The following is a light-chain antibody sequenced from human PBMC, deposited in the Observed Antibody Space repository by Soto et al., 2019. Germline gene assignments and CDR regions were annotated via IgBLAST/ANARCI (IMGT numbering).Light chain of an antibody. Sequence: EFVLTQSPATLSLSPGERATLSCRASQSVSSYLAWYQQKPGQAPRLLIYDASNRATGIPARFSGTGSGTDFTLTINNLEPEDFAVYYCQVRTNWLIAFGRGTRLETK. CDR3: QVRTNWLIA. CDR2: DAS. J-gene: IGKJ5*01. CDR1: QSVSSY. V-gene: IGKV3-11*01.